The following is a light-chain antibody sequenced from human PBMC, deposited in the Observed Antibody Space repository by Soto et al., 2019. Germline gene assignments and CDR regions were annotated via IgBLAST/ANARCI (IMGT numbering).Light chain of an antibody. CDR1: TGHISYI. J-gene: IGLJ3*02. CDR2: LEGSGSY. Sequence: QLVVTQSSSASASLGSSVKLTCTLSTGHISYIIAWHQQQRGKAPRYLMKLEGSGSYYKGSGVPDRFSGSSSGADRYLTISRLQSEEEADYYCETWESNLRVFGGGTKLTL. V-gene: IGLV4-60*03. CDR3: ETWESNLRV.